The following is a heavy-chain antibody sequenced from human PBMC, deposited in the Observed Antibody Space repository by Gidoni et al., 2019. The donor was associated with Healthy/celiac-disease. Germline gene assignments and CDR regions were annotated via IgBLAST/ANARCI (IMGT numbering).Heavy chain of an antibody. CDR3: ASVGGRDGDYMH. CDR2: IIPILGIA. Sequence: QVQLVQSGAEVKKPGSSVKVSCKASGGTFSSYTISWVRQAPGQGLEWMGRIIPILGIANYAQKFQGRVTITADKSTSTAYMELSSLRSEDTAVYYCASVGGRDGDYMHWGQGTLVTVSS. D-gene: IGHD4-17*01. V-gene: IGHV1-69*02. J-gene: IGHJ4*02. CDR1: GGTFSSYT.